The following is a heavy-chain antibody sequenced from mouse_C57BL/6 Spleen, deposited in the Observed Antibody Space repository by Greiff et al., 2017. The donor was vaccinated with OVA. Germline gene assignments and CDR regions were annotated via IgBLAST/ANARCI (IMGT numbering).Heavy chain of an antibody. J-gene: IGHJ3*01. Sequence: EVKVVESGEGLVKPGGSLKLSCAASGFTFSSYAMSWVRQTPEKRLEWVAYISSGGDYIYYADTVKGRFTISRDNARNTLYLQMSSLKSEDTAMYYCTRDGVYYDYAWFAYWGQGTLVTVSA. V-gene: IGHV5-9-1*02. CDR1: GFTFSSYA. CDR2: ISSGGDYI. CDR3: TRDGVYYDYAWFAY. D-gene: IGHD2-4*01.